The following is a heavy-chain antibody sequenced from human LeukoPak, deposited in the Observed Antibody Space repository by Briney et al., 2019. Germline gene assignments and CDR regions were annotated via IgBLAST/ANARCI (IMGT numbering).Heavy chain of an antibody. CDR1: GGSINRYY. D-gene: IGHD4-11*01. V-gene: IGHV4-59*01. CDR2: VYHSGST. J-gene: IGHJ5*02. Sequence: SETLSLTCTVSGGSINRYYWSWIRQPPGKGLEWIGYVYHSGSTNYNPSLKSRVTISVDTSKNQFSLKLTFVTAADTAVYYCARAPYSSYWFDPWGQGTLVTVSS. CDR3: ARAPYSSYWFDP.